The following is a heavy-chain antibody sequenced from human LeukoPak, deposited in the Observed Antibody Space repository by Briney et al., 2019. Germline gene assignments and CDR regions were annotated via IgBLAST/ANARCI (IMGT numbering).Heavy chain of an antibody. CDR1: GASIRNNDYY. J-gene: IGHJ4*02. Sequence: SETLSLTCTVSGASIRNNDYYWGWLRQPPGKGLEWIGSIYQSGDTYYNPSLKSRVIISVDMSKRQVSLKLSSVTAADTAVYYCVRGGSSPYFDHWGQGTLGTVSS. V-gene: IGHV4-39*01. CDR3: VRGGSSPYFDH. CDR2: IYQSGDT.